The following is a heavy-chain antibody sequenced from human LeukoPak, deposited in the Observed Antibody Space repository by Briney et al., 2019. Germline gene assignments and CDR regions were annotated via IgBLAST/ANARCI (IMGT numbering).Heavy chain of an antibody. D-gene: IGHD2-2*01. Sequence: GGSLRLSCAASGFIFNNYGISWVRQAPGKGLEWVSGISGSGGSTYYADSVKGRFTISRDNSRATLYLQMNSLRAEDTAVYYCAKVRLPAAPSFDYWGQGTLVTVSS. CDR3: AKVRLPAAPSFDY. CDR2: ISGSGGST. CDR1: GFIFNNYG. V-gene: IGHV3-23*01. J-gene: IGHJ4*02.